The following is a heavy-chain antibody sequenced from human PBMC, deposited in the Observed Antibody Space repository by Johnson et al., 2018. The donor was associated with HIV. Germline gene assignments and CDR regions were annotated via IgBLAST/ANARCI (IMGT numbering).Heavy chain of an antibody. CDR2: ITYDGSNK. CDR1: GFTFSCYD. D-gene: IGHD1-26*01. J-gene: IGHJ3*02. CDR3: ANGFSGSCADAFDI. V-gene: IGHV3-30*04. Sequence: QVQLVESGGGAVQPGRSLRLSYAASGFTFSCYDMHWVRQAPGKGLEWVAVITYDGSNKYYADSVKGRFTISRDNSKNTMYLQMNSLRPEDTAIFYYANGFSGSCADAFDIWGQGTMVTVSS.